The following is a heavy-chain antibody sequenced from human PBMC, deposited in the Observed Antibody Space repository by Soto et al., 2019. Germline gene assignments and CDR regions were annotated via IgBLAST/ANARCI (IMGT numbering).Heavy chain of an antibody. CDR3: ARAENDFWSGNVYYYYGMDV. D-gene: IGHD3-3*01. J-gene: IGHJ6*02. CDR1: GFTFSSYG. V-gene: IGHV3-21*01. CDR2: ISNSSSYI. Sequence: EVQLVESGGGLVKPGGSPRLSCAASGFTFSSYGMNWVRRAPGKGLEWVSSISNSSSYIYYADSVKGRFTISRDNAKNSLSLQMSSLRVEDTAVYYCARAENDFWSGNVYYYYGMDVWGQGTTVTVSS.